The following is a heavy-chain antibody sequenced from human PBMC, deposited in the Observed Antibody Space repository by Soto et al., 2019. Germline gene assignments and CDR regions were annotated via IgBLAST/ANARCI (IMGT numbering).Heavy chain of an antibody. D-gene: IGHD3-10*01. Sequence: ASVKVSCKASGYIFSGYGINWVRQVPGQGLEWMGWISAYNGNKNYAQKFQGRVTMTTDTSTSTAYMELRSLRSDDTAVYYRVRDLDGSGSYYTDYWGQGSLVTVSS. J-gene: IGHJ4*02. CDR3: VRDLDGSGSYYTDY. CDR1: GYIFSGYG. V-gene: IGHV1-18*01. CDR2: ISAYNGNK.